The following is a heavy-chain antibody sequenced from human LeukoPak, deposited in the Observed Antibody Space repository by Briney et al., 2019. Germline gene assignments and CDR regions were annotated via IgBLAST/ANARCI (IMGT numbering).Heavy chain of an antibody. CDR2: IYPGDSDT. CDR1: GYTFTSYW. D-gene: IGHD5-24*01. Sequence: GESLKISCKGSGYTFTSYWIAWVRQMPGKGLEWMGIIYPGDSDTRYSPSFQGQVTISADKSISTAYLQWSSLKASDTAMYYCARSARLNADGYNYFGYWGQGTLVTVSS. V-gene: IGHV5-51*01. J-gene: IGHJ4*02. CDR3: ARSARLNADGYNYFGY.